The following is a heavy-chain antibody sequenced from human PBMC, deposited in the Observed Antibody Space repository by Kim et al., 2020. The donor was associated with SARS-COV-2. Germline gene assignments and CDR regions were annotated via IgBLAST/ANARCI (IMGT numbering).Heavy chain of an antibody. CDR3: ARYYCSGSYFDS. J-gene: IGHJ4*02. CDR2: MYYSGRT. D-gene: IGHD3-10*01. Sequence: SETLSLTCTVSGGSISSTSYYWAWIRQPPGKGLEWIGNMYYSGRTFYHPSLKSRVTVSVDTSKNQFSLKLSSVTAADTAVYYCARYYCSGSYFDSWGQGTPVTVSS. V-gene: IGHV4-39*01. CDR1: GGSISSTSYY.